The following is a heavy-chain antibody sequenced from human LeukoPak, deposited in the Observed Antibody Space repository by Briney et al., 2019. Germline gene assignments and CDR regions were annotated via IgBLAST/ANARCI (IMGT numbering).Heavy chain of an antibody. CDR2: IISSGSPI. V-gene: IGHV3-48*03. Sequence: PGGSLRLSCAASGFTFSSYEMNWVRQAPGKGLEWVSYIISSGSPIYYADSVKGRFTISRDNAKNSLFLQMNSLRAEDTAVYYCARGNLNGLDVWGQGTTVTVSS. CDR3: ARGNLNGLDV. CDR1: GFTFSSYE. J-gene: IGHJ6*02.